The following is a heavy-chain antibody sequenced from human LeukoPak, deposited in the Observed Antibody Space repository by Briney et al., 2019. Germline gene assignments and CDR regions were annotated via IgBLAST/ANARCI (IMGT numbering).Heavy chain of an antibody. CDR3: ANFGRSGSYYVLFAH. Sequence: PGGSLRLSCAASGFTFSSYSMNWVRQAPGKGLEWVSYISGGSSTIYYADSVKGRFTISGDNAKNSLYLQMNSLRDEDTAVYYCANFGRSGSYYVLFAHWGQGTLVTVSS. CDR2: ISGGSSTI. V-gene: IGHV3-48*02. D-gene: IGHD1-26*01. CDR1: GFTFSSYS. J-gene: IGHJ5*02.